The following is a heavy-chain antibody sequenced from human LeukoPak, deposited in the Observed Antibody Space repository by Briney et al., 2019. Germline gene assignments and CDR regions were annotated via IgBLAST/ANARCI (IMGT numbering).Heavy chain of an antibody. V-gene: IGHV3-74*01. CDR3: ARDSSGWMSGSDY. J-gene: IGHJ4*02. D-gene: IGHD6-19*01. CDR2: INSDGSST. Sequence: GGTLRLSCAASGFTFSSYWMHWVRQAPGKGLVWVSRINSDGSSTSYTAPVKGRFTISGDNAKNTLYLQMNSLSAEDTAVYYCARDSSGWMSGSDYWGQGTLVTVSS. CDR1: GFTFSSYW.